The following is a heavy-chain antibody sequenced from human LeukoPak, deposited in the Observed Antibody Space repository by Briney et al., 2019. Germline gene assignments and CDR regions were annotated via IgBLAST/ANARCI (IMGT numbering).Heavy chain of an antibody. J-gene: IGHJ3*02. CDR1: GGSFSGYY. CDR3: ASPGSERHAFDI. CDR2: INHSGST. V-gene: IGHV4-34*01. Sequence: SETLSLTCAVYGGSFSGYYWSWIRQPPGKGLEWIGEINHSGSTNYNPSLKSRVTISVDTSKNQFSLKLSSVTAADTAVYYCASPGSERHAFDIWGQGTMIAVSS. D-gene: IGHD3-10*01.